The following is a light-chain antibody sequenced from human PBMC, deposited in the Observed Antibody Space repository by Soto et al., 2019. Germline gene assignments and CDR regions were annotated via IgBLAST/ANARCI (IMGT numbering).Light chain of an antibody. J-gene: IGKJ4*01. CDR3: EDYNSAPLA. V-gene: IGKV1-27*01. Sequence: DTQMTQSPSSLSASLGDRVTITCRATHGIGVYLAWLQQKPGKVPKLLIYAASTLQSGVPSRFGGSGSGTDFTLTISSLQTEDFATDYCEDYNSAPLAFGGGTEVEIK. CDR1: HGIGVY. CDR2: AAS.